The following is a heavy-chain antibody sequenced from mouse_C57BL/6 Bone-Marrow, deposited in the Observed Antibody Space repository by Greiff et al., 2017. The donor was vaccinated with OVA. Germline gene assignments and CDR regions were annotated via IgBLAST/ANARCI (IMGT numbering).Heavy chain of an antibody. Sequence: QVQLQQPGAELVMPGASVKLSCKASGYTFTSYWMHWVKQRPGQGLEWIGEIDPSDSYANYNQKFKGKSTLTVDKSSSTAYMQLSSLTSEDSAVYYCAIYYEGYFDVWGTGTTVTVSS. CDR3: AIYYEGYFDV. CDR2: IDPSDSYA. J-gene: IGHJ1*03. V-gene: IGHV1-69*01. D-gene: IGHD2-4*01. CDR1: GYTFTSYW.